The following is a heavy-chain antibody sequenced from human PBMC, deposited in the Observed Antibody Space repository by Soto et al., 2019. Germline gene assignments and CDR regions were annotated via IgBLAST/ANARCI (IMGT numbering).Heavy chain of an antibody. D-gene: IGHD2-15*01. V-gene: IGHV3-30*18. J-gene: IGHJ4*02. Sequence: QVQLVESGGGVVQPGRSLRLSCAASGFTFSSYGMHWVRQAPGKGLEWVAVISYDGSNKYYADSVKGRFTISRDNSKNTLYLQMNNLRAEDTDVYYCAKETYSGPLDYLGQGTLVTVSS. CDR3: AKETYSGPLDY. CDR1: GFTFSSYG. CDR2: ISYDGSNK.